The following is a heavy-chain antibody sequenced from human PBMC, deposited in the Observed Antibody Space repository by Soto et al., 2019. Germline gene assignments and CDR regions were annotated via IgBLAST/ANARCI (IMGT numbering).Heavy chain of an antibody. D-gene: IGHD4-17*01. CDR2: ISAYNGNT. Sequence: ASVKVSCKASGYTFTSYGISWVRQAPGQGLERMGWISAYNGNTNYAQKLQGRVTMTTDTSTSTAYMELRSLRSDDTAVYYCARDSGYGDYQGLSYWGQGTLVTVSS. J-gene: IGHJ4*02. CDR1: GYTFTSYG. V-gene: IGHV1-18*01. CDR3: ARDSGYGDYQGLSY.